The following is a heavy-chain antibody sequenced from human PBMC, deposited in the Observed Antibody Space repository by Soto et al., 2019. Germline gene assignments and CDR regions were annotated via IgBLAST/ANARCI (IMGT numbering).Heavy chain of an antibody. V-gene: IGHV3-23*01. Sequence: GGSLRLSCAASGFTFSSYAMSLVRQAPGKGLEWVSSISGSGGSTYYADSVKGRFTISRDNSKKTLYLQMNSLRAEDTAVYYCAKEGYSGSYYSINYFDYWGQGTLVTVSS. CDR1: GFTFSSYA. J-gene: IGHJ4*02. CDR2: ISGSGGST. CDR3: AKEGYSGSYYSINYFDY. D-gene: IGHD1-26*01.